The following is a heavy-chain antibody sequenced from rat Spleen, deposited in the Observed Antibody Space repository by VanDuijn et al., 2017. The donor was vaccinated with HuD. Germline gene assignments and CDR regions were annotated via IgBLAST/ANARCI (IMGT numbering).Heavy chain of an antibody. CDR2: INTDSSST. J-gene: IGHJ3*01. CDR1: GFTFSSYV. V-gene: IGHV5-43*01. D-gene: IGHD1-12*02. CDR3: TRRPYYDGAYYPFAY. Sequence: EVQLVESGGGLVQPGSSLKVSCVASGFTFSSYVMHWFRQAPENGIEWLAYINTDSSSTHYAETVKGRFTISRDDAKSTLYLQMDSLRSEDTATYYWTRRPYYDGAYYPFAYWGQGTLVTVSS.